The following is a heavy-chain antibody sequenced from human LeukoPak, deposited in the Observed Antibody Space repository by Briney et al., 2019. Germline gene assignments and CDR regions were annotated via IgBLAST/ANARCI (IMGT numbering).Heavy chain of an antibody. J-gene: IGHJ4*02. V-gene: IGHV1-18*01. D-gene: IGHD6-19*01. CDR2: ISAYNGNT. CDR3: ARRAVAGTFVPYYFDY. CDR1: GYTFTSYG. Sequence: ASVKVSCKASGYTFTSYGISWVRQAPGQGLEWMGWISAYNGNTNYAQKLQGRVTMTTDTSTSTAYMELRSLRSDDTAVYYCARRAVAGTFVPYYFDYWGQGTLVTVSS.